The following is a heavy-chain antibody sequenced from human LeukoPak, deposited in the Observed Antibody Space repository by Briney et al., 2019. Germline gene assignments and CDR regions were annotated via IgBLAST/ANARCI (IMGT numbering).Heavy chain of an antibody. Sequence: GGSLRLSCAASGFTFSTYWMTWVRQAPGKGLEWVASIKQDGSGKYYVDSVKGRFTISRDNAKNSLYLQMNSLRAEDTAVYYCARVAFSYYYDSSGYYAFDIWGQGTMVTVSS. J-gene: IGHJ3*02. CDR1: GFTFSTYW. CDR3: ARVAFSYYYDSSGYYAFDI. CDR2: IKQDGSGK. V-gene: IGHV3-7*01. D-gene: IGHD3-22*01.